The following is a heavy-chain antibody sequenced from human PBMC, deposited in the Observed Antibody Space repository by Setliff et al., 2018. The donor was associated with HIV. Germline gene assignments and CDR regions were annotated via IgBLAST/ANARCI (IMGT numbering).Heavy chain of an antibody. V-gene: IGHV4-34*01. D-gene: IGHD3-10*01. CDR3: ARGQGGYYYASGSYPNWFDP. CDR2: VYDSGST. J-gene: IGHJ5*02. CDR1: GGSFSDYH. Sequence: SGTLSLTCAVYGGSFSDYHWSWIRQAPRKRLEWIGEVYDSGSTNYKPSLKTRVTISGDTSKSQFSLKLKSVTAADTAVYYCARGQGGYYYASGSYPNWFDPWGQGTLVTVSS.